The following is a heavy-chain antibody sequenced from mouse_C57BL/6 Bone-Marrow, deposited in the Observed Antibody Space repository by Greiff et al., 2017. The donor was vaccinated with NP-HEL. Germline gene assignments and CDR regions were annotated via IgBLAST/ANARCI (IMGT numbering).Heavy chain of an antibody. J-gene: IGHJ2*01. CDR3: ARKDYGGYSTFDD. CDR1: GYTFTDYN. Sequence: EVQLQQSGPELVKPGASVKLPCKASGYTFTDYNMDWVKQSHGKSLEWIGDINPNNGGTIYNQKFKGKATLTVDKSSSTAYMELRSLTSEDTAVYYCARKDYGGYSTFDDWGQGTTLTVSS. CDR2: INPNNGGT. D-gene: IGHD2-3*01. V-gene: IGHV1-18*01.